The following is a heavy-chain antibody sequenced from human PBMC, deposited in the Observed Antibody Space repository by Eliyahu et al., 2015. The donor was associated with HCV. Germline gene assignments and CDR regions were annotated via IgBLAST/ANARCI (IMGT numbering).Heavy chain of an antibody. J-gene: IGHJ5*02. Sequence: QVQLVESGGGVVQPGXSLRLSCAASGFTXSSYGMHWXRXAPGKGLGWVAVIWYDGSNKYYAXSVKGRFTISRDNSKNTLYLQMNSLRAEDTAVYYCARGDGGLPFDPWGQGTLVTVSS. CDR2: IWYDGSNK. D-gene: IGHD3-16*01. CDR1: GFTXSSYG. V-gene: IGHV3-33*01. CDR3: ARGDGGLPFDP.